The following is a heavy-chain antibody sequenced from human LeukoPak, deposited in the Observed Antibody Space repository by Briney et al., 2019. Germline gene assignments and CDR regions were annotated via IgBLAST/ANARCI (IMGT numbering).Heavy chain of an antibody. CDR2: IWYDGSKE. CDR3: ARELETAMVFDF. J-gene: IGHJ4*02. Sequence: PGGSLRLSCAASGFTFITYGMHWVRQAPGKGLEWVAVIWYDGSKEYYADSVKGRSTISRDNSKNTLYLQMNSLRAEDTAVYYCARELETAMVFDFWGQGTLVTVSS. V-gene: IGHV3-33*01. D-gene: IGHD5-18*01. CDR1: GFTFITYG.